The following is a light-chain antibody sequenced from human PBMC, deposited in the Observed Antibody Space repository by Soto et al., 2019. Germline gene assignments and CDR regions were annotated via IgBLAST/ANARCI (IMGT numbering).Light chain of an antibody. CDR3: HQYNNWPPLT. V-gene: IGKV3-15*01. CDR1: QSVSSN. J-gene: IGKJ4*01. CDR2: GAS. Sequence: ETAMTQSPATLSVPPGEIATLSCRASQSVSSNLAWYQQKPGQAPRLLIYGASTRATGIPVRFSGSGSGTQFTLTISSLQSEDFAIYYCHQYNNWPPLTFGGGNKVEIK.